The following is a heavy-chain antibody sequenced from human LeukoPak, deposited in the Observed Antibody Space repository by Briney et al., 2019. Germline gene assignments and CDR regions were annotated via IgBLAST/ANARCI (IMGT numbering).Heavy chain of an antibody. CDR2: ISSSSSTI. Sequence: AGGSLRLSCAASGFIFSNYGMSWVRQAPGKGLEWVSYISSSSSTIYYADSVKGRFTISRDNAENSLYLQMNSLRAEDTAVYYCASGITMIVVGEVEDYWGQGTLVTVSS. V-gene: IGHV3-48*04. CDR3: ASGITMIVVGEVEDY. CDR1: GFIFSNYG. D-gene: IGHD3-22*01. J-gene: IGHJ4*02.